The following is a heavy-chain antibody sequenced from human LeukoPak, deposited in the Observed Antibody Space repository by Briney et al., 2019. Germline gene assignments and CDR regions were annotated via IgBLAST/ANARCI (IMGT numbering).Heavy chain of an antibody. V-gene: IGHV3-30-3*01. CDR2: ISYDGSNK. CDR3: AREGDRTYYYGSGSPNAYFDY. Sequence: GESLRLSCAASGFTFSSYAMHWVRQAPGKGLEWLAVISYDGSNKYYADSVKGRFTISRDNSKNTLYLQMNSLRAEDTAVYYCAREGDRTYYYGSGSPNAYFDYWGQGTLVTVSS. J-gene: IGHJ4*02. D-gene: IGHD3-10*01. CDR1: GFTFSSYA.